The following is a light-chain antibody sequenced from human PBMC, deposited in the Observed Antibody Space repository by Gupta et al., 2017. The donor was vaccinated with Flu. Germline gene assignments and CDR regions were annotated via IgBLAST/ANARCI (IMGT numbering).Light chain of an antibody. V-gene: IGLV6-57*03. CDR1: SGNIGANY. Sequence: FLLPQPHSVSESPGTTVTISCTRGSGNIGANYVQWYQQRPGSAPSCVLFEDNRRPSGATDRRSSSLDWSSNAASLTISALTEDDAGDYYHQSYDRPDNGVFGGGTRLTVL. CDR3: QSYDRPDNGV. CDR2: EDN. J-gene: IGLJ3*02.